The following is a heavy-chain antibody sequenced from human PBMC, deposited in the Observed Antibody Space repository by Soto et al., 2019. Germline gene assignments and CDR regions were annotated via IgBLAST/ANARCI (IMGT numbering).Heavy chain of an antibody. J-gene: IGHJ3*01. D-gene: IGHD2-21*01. CDR3: ASIESRVVDVFDV. CDR2: IWSAGSNK. CDR1: GFTFSSYG. V-gene: IGHV3-33*03. Sequence: QVQLVESGGGVVQPGRSLRLSCAASGFTFSSYGMNWVRQAPGKGLEWVAIIWSAGSNKDYANPLKGRFTISRDNSKNTLFLQMNSLRVADTAMYYCASIESRVVDVFDVWGQGTMVTVSS.